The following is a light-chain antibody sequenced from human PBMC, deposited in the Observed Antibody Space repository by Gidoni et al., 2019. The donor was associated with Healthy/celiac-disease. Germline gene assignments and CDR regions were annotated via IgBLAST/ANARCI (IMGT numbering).Light chain of an antibody. V-gene: IGKV1-NL1*01. J-gene: IGKJ2*01. Sequence: DIQKTQSPSSLSASVGDRVTITCRASQGISNSLAWYQQKPGKAPKLLLYAASRLESGVPSRFSGSGSGTDYTLTISSLQPEDFATYYCQQYYSTPSYTFGQGTKLEIK. CDR2: AAS. CDR3: QQYYSTPSYT. CDR1: QGISNS.